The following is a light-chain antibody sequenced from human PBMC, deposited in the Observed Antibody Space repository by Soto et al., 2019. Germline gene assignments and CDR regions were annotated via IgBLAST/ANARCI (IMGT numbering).Light chain of an antibody. CDR3: SSYTSSSTL. Sequence: QSALTQPASVSGSPGQSITISCTGTSSDVGGYKYVSWYQQHPGKAPKLMIYDVSNRPSGVSNRFSGSKSGNTASLTISGLQAEDEADYYCSSYTSSSTLFGTGTKLTVL. CDR1: SSDVGGYKY. CDR2: DVS. V-gene: IGLV2-14*01. J-gene: IGLJ1*01.